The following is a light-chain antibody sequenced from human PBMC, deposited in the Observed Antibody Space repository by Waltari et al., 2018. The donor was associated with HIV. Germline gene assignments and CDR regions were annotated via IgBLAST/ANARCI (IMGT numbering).Light chain of an antibody. Sequence: EIVLTQSPDTLSLSPGERAALSCTASQSVSSNYLAWYQQKPGQAPRLLIYGASSRATGIPDTFSGSGSGTDFTLTISRLEPEDFAVYYCQQYGSSPYTFGQGTKLEIK. J-gene: IGKJ2*01. CDR2: GAS. CDR3: QQYGSSPYT. CDR1: QSVSSNY. V-gene: IGKV3-20*01.